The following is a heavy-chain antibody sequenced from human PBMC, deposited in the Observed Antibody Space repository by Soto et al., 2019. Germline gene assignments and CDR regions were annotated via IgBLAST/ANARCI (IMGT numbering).Heavy chain of an antibody. D-gene: IGHD2-21*02. V-gene: IGHV1-46*03. CDR1: GYTFTSYY. CDR3: AAYCGGDCYSVDY. Sequence: QVQLVQSGAEVKKPGASVKVSCKASGYTFTSYYMHWVRQAPGQGLEWMGIINPSGGSTSYAQKFPGRVTMTRDTSTSTVYMELSSLRSEDTAVYYCAAYCGGDCYSVDYWGQGTLVTVSS. J-gene: IGHJ4*02. CDR2: INPSGGST.